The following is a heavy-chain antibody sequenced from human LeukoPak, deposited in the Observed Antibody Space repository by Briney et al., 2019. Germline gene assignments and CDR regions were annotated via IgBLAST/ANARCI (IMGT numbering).Heavy chain of an antibody. CDR3: ARGRYWSDYYYFDY. CDR2: IYYSGSA. J-gene: IGHJ4*02. D-gene: IGHD3-3*01. Sequence: SETLSLTCTVSGGSITSYYWSWIRQHPGQGLEWIGYIYYSGSANYNPSLKSRLTISVDTSKNQFSLKLSSVTAADTAVYYCARGRYWSDYYYFDYWGQGTLVTVSS. V-gene: IGHV4-59*01. CDR1: GGSITSYY.